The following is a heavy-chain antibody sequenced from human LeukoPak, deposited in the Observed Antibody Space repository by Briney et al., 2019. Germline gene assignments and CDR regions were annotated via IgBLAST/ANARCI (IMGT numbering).Heavy chain of an antibody. D-gene: IGHD4-17*01. Sequence: GGSLRLSCAASGFTFSSYGMRWVRQAPGKGLEWVAVIWYDGSNKYYADSVKGRFTISRDNSKNTLYLQMNSLRAEDTAVYYCARDLSGNTVTVDYWGQGTLVTVSS. CDR1: GFTFSSYG. CDR2: IWYDGSNK. CDR3: ARDLSGNTVTVDY. J-gene: IGHJ4*02. V-gene: IGHV3-33*01.